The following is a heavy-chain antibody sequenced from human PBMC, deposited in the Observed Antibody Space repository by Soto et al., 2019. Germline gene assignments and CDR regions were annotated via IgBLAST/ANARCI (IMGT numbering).Heavy chain of an antibody. V-gene: IGHV1-18*01. CDR1: GYTFTSYG. CDR3: ARTRHYYDSSGYYLDY. D-gene: IGHD3-22*01. CDR2: ISAYNGNT. J-gene: IGHJ4*02. Sequence: ASVKVSCKASGYTFTSYGISWVRQAPGQGLEWMGWISAYNGNTNYAQKLQGKVNMTTDKSTSTAYMELRSLSSDDTAVYYCARTRHYYDSSGYYLDYWGQGTLVTVS.